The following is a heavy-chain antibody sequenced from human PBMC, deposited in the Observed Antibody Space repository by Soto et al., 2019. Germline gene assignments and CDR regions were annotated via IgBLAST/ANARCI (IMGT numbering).Heavy chain of an antibody. D-gene: IGHD3-16*02. CDR1: GFKFSNYW. J-gene: IGHJ4*02. CDR3: ARDGLLFSGPYRPSRFDY. V-gene: IGHV3-7*03. CDR2: IKHDTSEA. Sequence: GGSLRLSCAASGFKFSNYWMIWVRQAPGKGLEWVGNIKHDTSEAHYADSVKGRFTITRDNIKNFLFLQMNGLRADDTASYYCARDGLLFSGPYRPSRFDYWGLGTLVTVSS.